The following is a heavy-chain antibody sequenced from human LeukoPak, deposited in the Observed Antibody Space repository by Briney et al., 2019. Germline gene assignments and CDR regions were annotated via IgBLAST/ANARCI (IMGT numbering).Heavy chain of an antibody. CDR3: AKDPEYCSSTSCYHSTGDY. CDR2: ISGSGGST. D-gene: IGHD2-2*01. V-gene: IGHV3-23*01. J-gene: IGHJ4*02. CDR1: GGSFSGYY. Sequence: PSETLSLTCAVYGGSFSGYYWSWVRQAPGKGLEWVSAISGSGGSTYYADSVKGRFTISRDNSKNTLYLQMNSLRAEDTAVYYCAKDPEYCSSTSCYHSTGDYWGQGTLVTVSS.